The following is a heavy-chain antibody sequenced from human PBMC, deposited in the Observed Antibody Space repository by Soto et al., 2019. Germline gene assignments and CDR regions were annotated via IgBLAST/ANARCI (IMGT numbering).Heavy chain of an antibody. J-gene: IGHJ4*02. CDR1: GYTFSSYE. CDR3: ARGQSGYSSGWSPNDY. CDR2: MNPNSGNT. V-gene: IGHV1-8*01. D-gene: IGHD6-19*01. Sequence: QVQLVQSGAEVKKPGASVKVSCEASGYTFSSYEINWVRQATGQGLEWMGWMNPNSGNTGYAKKFQGRVTMTRNTSISTAYMELSSLRSEDTAVYYCARGQSGYSSGWSPNDYWGQGTLVTVSS.